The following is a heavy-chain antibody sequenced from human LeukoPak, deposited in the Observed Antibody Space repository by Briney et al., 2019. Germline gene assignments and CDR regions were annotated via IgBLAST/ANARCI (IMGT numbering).Heavy chain of an antibody. J-gene: IGHJ4*02. Sequence: GGSLRLSCAASGFTFSSYSMNWVRQAPGKGLEWVSYISSSSSTIYYADSVKGRFTISRDNAKNSLYLQMNSLRDEDTAVYYCARDLESGSYYGEFDYWGQGTLVTVSS. CDR2: ISSSSSTI. V-gene: IGHV3-48*02. D-gene: IGHD1-26*01. CDR1: GFTFSSYS. CDR3: ARDLESGSYYGEFDY.